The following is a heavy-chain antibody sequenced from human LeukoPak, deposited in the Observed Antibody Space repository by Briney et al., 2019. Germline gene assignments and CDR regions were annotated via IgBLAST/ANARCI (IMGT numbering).Heavy chain of an antibody. CDR3: ARHLGYCSSTSCYPYFDY. D-gene: IGHD2-2*01. CDR1: GYSFTSYW. Sequence: GESLKISCKGSGYSFTSYWIGWVRQMPGEGLEWMGIIYPGDSDTRYSPSFQGQVTISADKSISTAYLQWSSLKASDTAMYYCARHLGYCSSTSCYPYFDYWGQGTLVTVSS. V-gene: IGHV5-51*01. CDR2: IYPGDSDT. J-gene: IGHJ4*02.